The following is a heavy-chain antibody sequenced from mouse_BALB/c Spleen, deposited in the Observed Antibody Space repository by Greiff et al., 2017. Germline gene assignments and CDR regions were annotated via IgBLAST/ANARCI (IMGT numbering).Heavy chain of an antibody. Sequence: DVQLQESGPGLVKPSQSLSLTCTVTGYSITSDYAWNWIRQFPGNKLEWMGYISYSGSTSYNPSLKSRISITRDTSKNQFFLQLNSVTTEDTATYYCARLRYDGDYYAMDYWGQGTSVTVSS. V-gene: IGHV3-2*02. CDR3: ARLRYDGDYYAMDY. J-gene: IGHJ4*01. CDR1: GYSITSDYA. D-gene: IGHD2-14*01. CDR2: ISYSGST.